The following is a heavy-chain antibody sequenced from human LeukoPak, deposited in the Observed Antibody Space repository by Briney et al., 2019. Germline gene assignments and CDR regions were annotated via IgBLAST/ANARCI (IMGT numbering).Heavy chain of an antibody. CDR1: GGSISPDY. J-gene: IGHJ4*02. D-gene: IGHD3-10*01. CDR3: ARDRPGESSLDY. V-gene: IGHV4-59*01. Sequence: SETLSLTCTVSGGSISPDYWSWIRQPPGKGLEWIGYTYYTGTTNYNPSLKSRVTISVETSKNQFSLNLGSVTAADTAVYYCARDRPGESSLDYWGQGILVTVSS. CDR2: TYYTGTT.